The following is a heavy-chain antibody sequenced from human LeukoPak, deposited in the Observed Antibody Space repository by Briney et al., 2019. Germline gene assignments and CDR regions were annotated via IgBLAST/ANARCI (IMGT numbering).Heavy chain of an antibody. CDR1: GGSTSSYY. CDR2: IYYSGST. Sequence: SETLSLTCTVSGGSTSSYYWSWIRQHPGKGLEWIGYIYYSGSTYYNPSLKSRVTISVDTSKNQFSLKLSSVTAADTAVYYCARCYGSGSYLGENWFDPWGQGTLVTVSS. V-gene: IGHV4-59*06. D-gene: IGHD3-10*01. J-gene: IGHJ5*02. CDR3: ARCYGSGSYLGENWFDP.